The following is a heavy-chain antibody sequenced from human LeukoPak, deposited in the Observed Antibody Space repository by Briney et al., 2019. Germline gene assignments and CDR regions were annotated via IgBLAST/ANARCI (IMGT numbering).Heavy chain of an antibody. CDR2: IYPSDSDT. CDR1: GYSFTTYW. CDR3: ARRQGYYDSRGYYPWAFDI. V-gene: IGHV5-51*01. Sequence: GESLKISCKGSGYSFTTYWIGWVRQMPGKGLGWMGIIYPSDSDTTYSPSFQGQVTISVDKSVDTAYLQWSSLKASDTAMYYCARRQGYYDSRGYYPWAFDIWAQGTMVTVSS. D-gene: IGHD3-22*01. J-gene: IGHJ3*02.